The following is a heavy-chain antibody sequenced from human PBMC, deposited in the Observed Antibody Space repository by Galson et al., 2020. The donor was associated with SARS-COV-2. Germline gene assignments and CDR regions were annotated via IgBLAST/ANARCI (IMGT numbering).Heavy chain of an antibody. CDR3: ARTLFWSGYPNYYYYYMDV. CDR2: IDWDDDK. V-gene: IGHV2-70*11. Sequence: VSGPTLVKPTQTLTLTCTFSGFSLSTSGMCVSWIRQPPGKALEWLARIDWDDDKYYSTSLKTRLTISKDTSKNQVVLTMTNMDPVDTATYYCARTLFWSGYPNYYYYYMDVWGKGTTVTVSS. D-gene: IGHD3-3*01. CDR1: GFSLSTSGMC. J-gene: IGHJ6*03.